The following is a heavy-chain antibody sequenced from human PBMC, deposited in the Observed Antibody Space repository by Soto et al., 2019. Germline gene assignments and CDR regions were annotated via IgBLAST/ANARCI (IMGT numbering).Heavy chain of an antibody. D-gene: IGHD2-2*01. CDR2: ISYDGSNK. CDR1: RFTFSSYA. Sequence: QVQLVESGGGVVQPGRSLRLCCAASRFTFSSYAMHWVRQAPGKGLEWVAVISYDGSNKYYADSVKGRFTISRDNSKNTLYLQMNSLRAEDTAVYYCARAGACISTSCSVYYYYGMDVWGQGTTVTVSS. J-gene: IGHJ6*02. CDR3: ARAGACISTSCSVYYYYGMDV. V-gene: IGHV3-30-3*01.